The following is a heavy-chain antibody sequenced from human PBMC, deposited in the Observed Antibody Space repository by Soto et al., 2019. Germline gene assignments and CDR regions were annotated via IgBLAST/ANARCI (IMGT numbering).Heavy chain of an antibody. Sequence: QVQLVESGGGVVQPGRSLRLSCAASGFTFSSYGMHWVRQAPGKGLEWVAVIWDDGSNKYYADSVKGRFTISRDNSKNTLYLQMNSLGAEDTAVYYCASSSPGIAEYYFDYWGQGTLVTVSS. CDR1: GFTFSSYG. V-gene: IGHV3-33*01. CDR3: ASSSPGIAEYYFDY. D-gene: IGHD6-13*01. J-gene: IGHJ4*02. CDR2: IWDDGSNK.